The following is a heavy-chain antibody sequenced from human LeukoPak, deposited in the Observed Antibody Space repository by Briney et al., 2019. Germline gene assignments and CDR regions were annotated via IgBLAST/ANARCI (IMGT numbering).Heavy chain of an antibody. V-gene: IGHV3-23*01. CDR3: ARNEYSSSSGGMDV. Sequence: GGSLRLSCAASGFTFSSYAMSWVRQAPGKGLEWVSAISGSGGSTYYADSVKGRFTISRDNSKNTLYLQMNSLRAEDTAVYYCARNEYSSSSGGMDVWGQGTTVTVSS. CDR2: ISGSGGST. J-gene: IGHJ6*02. D-gene: IGHD6-6*01. CDR1: GFTFSSYA.